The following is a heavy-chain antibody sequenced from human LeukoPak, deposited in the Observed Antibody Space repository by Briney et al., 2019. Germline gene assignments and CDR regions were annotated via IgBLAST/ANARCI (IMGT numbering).Heavy chain of an antibody. CDR2: ISGSGGST. V-gene: IGHV3-23*01. CDR1: GFTFSSYA. J-gene: IGHJ4*02. D-gene: IGHD5-18*01. CDR3: TKDRLTGYSFGYSYFDY. Sequence: PGGSLRLSCAASGFTFSSYAMTWVRQAPGKGLEWVSTISGSGGSTYYADSVKGRFTISRDNSKNTLYLQMNSLRAEDTAVYDCTKDRLTGYSFGYSYFDYWGQGTLVTVSS.